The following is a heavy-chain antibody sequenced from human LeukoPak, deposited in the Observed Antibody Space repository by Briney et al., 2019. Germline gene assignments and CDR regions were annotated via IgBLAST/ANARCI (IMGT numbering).Heavy chain of an antibody. CDR2: IYTSGSA. CDR1: GGSISSGRYY. V-gene: IGHV4-61*02. J-gene: IGHJ5*02. D-gene: IGHD2-15*01. Sequence: PSETLSLTCTGSGGSISSGRYYWSWIRQPAGKGLEWIGRIYTSGSANYNPSIKSRVPIPVDPSKNQFFLELSSFTAAGTPLYYCAKEVAAAAAAFDPWRQGTLVSVSS. CDR3: AKEVAAAAAAFDP.